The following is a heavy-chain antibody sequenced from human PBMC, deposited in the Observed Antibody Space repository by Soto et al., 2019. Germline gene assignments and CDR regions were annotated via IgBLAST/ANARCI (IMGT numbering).Heavy chain of an antibody. D-gene: IGHD3-22*01. CDR3: ARGTYYYDSSGYLNWFDP. V-gene: IGHV1-18*04. J-gene: IGHJ5*02. Sequence: QVQLVQSGAEVKKPGASVKVSCKASGYTFTSYGISWVRQAPGQGLEWMGWISAYNGNTNYAQRLQGRVTMTTDTSTSTAYMELRRLSSDDTAVYYCARGTYYYDSSGYLNWFDPWGQGTLVTVSS. CDR2: ISAYNGNT. CDR1: GYTFTSYG.